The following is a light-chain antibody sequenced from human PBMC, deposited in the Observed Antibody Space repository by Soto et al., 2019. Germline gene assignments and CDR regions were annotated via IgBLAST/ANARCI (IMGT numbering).Light chain of an antibody. V-gene: IGLV2-11*01. CDR2: DVT. CDR3: CSYAGSYNYV. CDR1: TSDVGGYNY. Sequence: QSVLTQPRSVSGSPGQSVTISCTGTTSDVGGYNYVSWYQQHPGKAPKLIIFDVTKRPSGVPDRFSGSKSGNTASLTISGLLAEDEADYYCCSYAGSYNYVFGTGTK. J-gene: IGLJ1*01.